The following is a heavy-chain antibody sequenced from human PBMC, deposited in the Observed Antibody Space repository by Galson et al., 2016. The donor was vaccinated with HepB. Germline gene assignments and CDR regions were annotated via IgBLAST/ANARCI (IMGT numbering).Heavy chain of an antibody. V-gene: IGHV3-74*01. CDR1: GLTFSTSW. CDR2: MSGDGGVT. Sequence: SLRLSCAVSGLTFSTSWMHWVRQAPGEGLVWVSRMSGDGGVTDYADSVEGRFTISRDNAKNTLYLQMNSLRAEDTALYYCARHIGGRGYFDFWGQGTLVTVSS. CDR3: ARHIGGRGYFDF. J-gene: IGHJ4*02. D-gene: IGHD2-21*01.